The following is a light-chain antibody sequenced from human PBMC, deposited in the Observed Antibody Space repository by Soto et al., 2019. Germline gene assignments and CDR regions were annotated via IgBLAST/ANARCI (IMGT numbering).Light chain of an antibody. Sequence: QSALTQPASVSGSPGQSITISCTGTSSDIGDYKYVSWYQQHPGNPPKLIIYDVSDRPSGVSNRFSGSKSGNTASLTISGLQAEDEANYYCSSATITSAYWVFGGGTKVTVL. V-gene: IGLV2-14*03. CDR2: DVS. CDR1: SSDIGDYKY. CDR3: SSATITSAYWV. J-gene: IGLJ3*02.